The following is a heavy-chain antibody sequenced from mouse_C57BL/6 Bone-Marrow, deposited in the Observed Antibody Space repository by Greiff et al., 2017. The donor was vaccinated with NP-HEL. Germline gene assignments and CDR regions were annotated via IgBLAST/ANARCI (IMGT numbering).Heavy chain of an antibody. V-gene: IGHV1-69*01. Sequence: QVQLQQPGAELVMPGASVKLSCKASGYTFTSYWMHWVKQRPGQGLEWIGELDPSDSYTNYNQKFKGKSTLTVDKSSSTAYMQLSSLTSEDSAVYYCARENYYGSFYAMDYWGQGTSVTVSS. CDR2: LDPSDSYT. CDR3: ARENYYGSFYAMDY. D-gene: IGHD1-1*01. CDR1: GYTFTSYW. J-gene: IGHJ4*01.